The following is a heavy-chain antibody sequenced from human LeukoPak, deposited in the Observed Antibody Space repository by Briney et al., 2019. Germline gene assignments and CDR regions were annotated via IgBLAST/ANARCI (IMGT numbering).Heavy chain of an antibody. D-gene: IGHD1-26*01. CDR3: ARELREHGVFDI. Sequence: GGSLRLSCAASGFTFSSYGMHWVRQAPGKGLEWVAVISYDGSNKYYADSVKGRFSIFRDNSKNTVYLQMNSLSADDTAVYYCARELREHGVFDIWGQGTMVTVSS. J-gene: IGHJ3*02. V-gene: IGHV3-30*03. CDR1: GFTFSSYG. CDR2: ISYDGSNK.